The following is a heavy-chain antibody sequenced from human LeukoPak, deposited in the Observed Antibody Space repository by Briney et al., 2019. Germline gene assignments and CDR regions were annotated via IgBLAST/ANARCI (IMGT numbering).Heavy chain of an antibody. V-gene: IGHV1-69*13. J-gene: IGHJ5*02. Sequence: SVKVSCKASGGTFSSYAISWVRPAPGQRLEWMGGIIPIFGKANYAQKCQGRVTISADESTRTAYMELSSLRSEDTAVYYCAREGGVVLMVYAPNTGWFDPWGQGTLVTVSS. CDR1: GGTFSSYA. CDR3: AREGGVVLMVYAPNTGWFDP. CDR2: IIPIFGKA. D-gene: IGHD2-8*01.